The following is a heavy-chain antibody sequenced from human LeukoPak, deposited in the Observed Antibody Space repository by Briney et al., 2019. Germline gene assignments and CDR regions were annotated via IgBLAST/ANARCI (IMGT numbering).Heavy chain of an antibody. CDR2: ISSSGSTI. CDR1: GFTFSSYE. D-gene: IGHD3-10*02. V-gene: IGHV3-48*03. Sequence: GGSLRLSCAASGFTFSSYEMNWVRQAPGRGLKWVSYISSSGSTIYYADSVKGRFTISRDNAKNSLYLQMNSLRAEDTAVYYCAELGITMIGGVWGKGTTVTISS. CDR3: AELGITMIGGV. J-gene: IGHJ6*04.